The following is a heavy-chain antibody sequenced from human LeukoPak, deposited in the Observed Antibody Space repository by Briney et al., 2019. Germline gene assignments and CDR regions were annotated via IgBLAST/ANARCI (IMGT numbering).Heavy chain of an antibody. CDR3: TRVRFPPNYYYYYYMDV. J-gene: IGHJ6*03. CDR1: GYTFTSYG. D-gene: IGHD2/OR15-2a*01. V-gene: IGHV1-18*01. Sequence: GASVKVSCKASGYTFTSYGISWVRQAPGQGLEWMGWISAYNGNTNYAQKLQGRVTMTTDTSTSTAYMELRSLRSDDTAVYYCTRVRFPPNYYYYYYMDVWGKGTTVTVSS. CDR2: ISAYNGNT.